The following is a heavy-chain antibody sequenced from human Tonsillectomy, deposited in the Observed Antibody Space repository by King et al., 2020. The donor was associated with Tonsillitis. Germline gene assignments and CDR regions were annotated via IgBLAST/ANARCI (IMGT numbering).Heavy chain of an antibody. CDR1: GFIFSNYT. CDR3: ATLLVDSGSYYNNWFAP. CDR2: ISSDGSNK. V-gene: IGHV3-30-3*01. D-gene: IGHD3-10*01. Sequence: HVQLVESGGGVVQPGRSLRLSCAASGFIFSNYTMHWVRQTPGKGLEWVAVISSDGSNKYYANSVKGRFTISRDNSKKTLYLRMNSLRAEDTAVYYCATLLVDSGSYYNNWFAPWGQGTLVTVSS. J-gene: IGHJ5*02.